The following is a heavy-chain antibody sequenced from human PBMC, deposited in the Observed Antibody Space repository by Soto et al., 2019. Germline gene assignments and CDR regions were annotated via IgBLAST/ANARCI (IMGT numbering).Heavy chain of an antibody. J-gene: IGHJ4*02. Sequence: QVQLVQSGAEVKKPGSSVKVSWKASGGTFSPYTINWVRQAPGQGLEWMGRIITCHGVTNDAQKFQARVTITAAKSTSTAYMELSGLRFEDTAMYYCTRDWEITVLTWSFGGFWGRGALVTVAS. CDR2: IITCHGVT. V-gene: IGHV1-69*08. D-gene: IGHD3-3*01. CDR1: GGTFSPYT. CDR3: TRDWEITVLTWSFGGF.